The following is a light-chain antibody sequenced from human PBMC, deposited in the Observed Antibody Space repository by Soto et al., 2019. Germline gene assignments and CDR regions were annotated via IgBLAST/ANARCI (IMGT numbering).Light chain of an antibody. CDR3: SSYTTISTYV. V-gene: IGLV2-14*01. Sequence: QSGLTKAASGSGSPGQAITISCTGTSSDVGGHNYVSWYQQHPGKAPKLMIYDVRNRPSGVSNRFSGSKSVNTASLTISGLQAEDEADYYCSSYTTISTYVFGTGTKVTVL. CDR2: DVR. J-gene: IGLJ1*01. CDR1: SSDVGGHNY.